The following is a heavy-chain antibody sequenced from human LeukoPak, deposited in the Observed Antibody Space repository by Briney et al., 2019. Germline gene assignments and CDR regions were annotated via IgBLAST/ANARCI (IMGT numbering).Heavy chain of an antibody. CDR1: GGSISTDY. Sequence: SETLSLTCTVSGGSISTDYWTWIRQPAGKGLEWIGLIYTSGSTNYNPSLKSRVTMSVDTSKNQFSLKLSSVTAADTAVYCCARARSYLDAFDIWGQGTMVTVSS. CDR2: IYTSGST. J-gene: IGHJ3*02. CDR3: ARARSYLDAFDI. D-gene: IGHD1-26*01. V-gene: IGHV4-4*07.